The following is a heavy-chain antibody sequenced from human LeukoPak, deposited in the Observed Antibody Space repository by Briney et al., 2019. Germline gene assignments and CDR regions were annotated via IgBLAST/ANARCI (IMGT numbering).Heavy chain of an antibody. Sequence: SETLSLTCTVSGGSIISHYWSWIRQPAGKGLEWIGRIYTSGSTNYNPSLKSRVTMSVDTSKNQFSLKLSSVTAADTAVYYCALLYDYVWGSYLDYWGQGTLVTVSS. CDR3: ALLYDYVWGSYLDY. J-gene: IGHJ4*02. CDR2: IYTSGST. D-gene: IGHD3-16*02. V-gene: IGHV4-4*07. CDR1: GGSIISHY.